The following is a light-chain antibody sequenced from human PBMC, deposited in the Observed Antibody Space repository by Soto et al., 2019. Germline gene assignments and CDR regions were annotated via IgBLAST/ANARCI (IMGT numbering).Light chain of an antibody. V-gene: IGKV1-5*03. CDR1: ETINGW. CDR2: RAS. Sequence: DIQMTQSPSTLSASVGDRVNITCRASETINGWLAWYQQKPGKAPKLLISRASDLQTGVPTRFSGSGSGTEFTLTISSQQTDDFATYYCQQYNSYFFTFGPGTKVDVK. CDR3: QQYNSYFFT. J-gene: IGKJ3*01.